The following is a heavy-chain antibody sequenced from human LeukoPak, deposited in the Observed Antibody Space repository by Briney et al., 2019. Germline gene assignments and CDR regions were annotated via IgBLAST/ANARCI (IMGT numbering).Heavy chain of an antibody. D-gene: IGHD3-10*01. CDR2: ISSSSSYI. CDR1: GFTFSSYA. Sequence: MAGGSLRLSCAASGFTFSSYAMNWVRQAPGKGLEWVSSISSSSSYIYYADSVKGRFTISRDNAKNSLYLQMNSLRAEDTAVYYCARDEVRGIQIYYYYYYGMDVWGQGTTVTVSS. CDR3: ARDEVRGIQIYYYYYYGMDV. V-gene: IGHV3-21*01. J-gene: IGHJ6*02.